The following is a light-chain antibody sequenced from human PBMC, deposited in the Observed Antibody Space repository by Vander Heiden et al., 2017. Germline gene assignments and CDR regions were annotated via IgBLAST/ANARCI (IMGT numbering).Light chain of an antibody. V-gene: IGKV1-39*01. CDR1: QSISSY. CDR2: AAS. Sequence: DIQMTQSPSSLSASVGDRVTITCRASQSISSYLNWYQQKPGKAPKLLIYAASSLQSGVPSRFSGSGSGTDFTLTISSLQPEDFATYYCQQSYSTLALTFGAGTKVEIK. CDR3: QQSYSTLALT. J-gene: IGKJ4*01.